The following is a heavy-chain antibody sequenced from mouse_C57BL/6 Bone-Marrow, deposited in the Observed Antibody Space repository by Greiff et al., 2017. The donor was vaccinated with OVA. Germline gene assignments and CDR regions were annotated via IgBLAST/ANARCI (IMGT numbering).Heavy chain of an antibody. J-gene: IGHJ4*01. V-gene: IGHV1-50*01. Sequence: QVHVKQSGAELVKPGASVKLSCKASGYTFTSYWMQWVKQRPGQGLEWIGEIDPSDSYTNYNQKFKGKATLTVDTSSSTAYMQLSSLTSEDSAVYYCARREYPVMDYWGQGTSVTVSS. D-gene: IGHD5-1*01. CDR3: ARREYPVMDY. CDR1: GYTFTSYW. CDR2: IDPSDSYT.